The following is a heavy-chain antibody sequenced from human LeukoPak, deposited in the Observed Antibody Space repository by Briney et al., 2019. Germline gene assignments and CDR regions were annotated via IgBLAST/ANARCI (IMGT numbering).Heavy chain of an antibody. CDR2: ISSSSSYI. J-gene: IGHJ3*02. CDR3: ARVVPDYDILTGYRNHDAFDI. V-gene: IGHV3-11*06. CDR1: GFTFSDYY. D-gene: IGHD3-9*01. Sequence: GGSLRLSCAASGFTFSDYYMSWIRQAPGKGLEWVSSISSSSSYIYYADSVTGRFTISRDNAKNSLYLQMNSLRAEDTAVYYCARVVPDYDILTGYRNHDAFDIWGQGTMVTVSS.